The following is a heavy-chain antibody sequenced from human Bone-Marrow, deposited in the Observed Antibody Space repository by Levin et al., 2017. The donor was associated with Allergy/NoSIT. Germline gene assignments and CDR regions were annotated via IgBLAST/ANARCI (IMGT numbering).Heavy chain of an antibody. CDR2: ISFDGTNR. CDR3: AKSRYARDMALDS. Sequence: PGGSLRLSCAASGFTFGVYGMHWVRQAPGKGLEWVAVISFDGTNRYYTDSVKGRFTISRDNSKNTLYLDMNSLRPEDTALYYCAKSRYARDMALDSWGQGTLVTVSS. CDR1: GFTFGVYG. V-gene: IGHV3-30*18. D-gene: IGHD5-24*01. J-gene: IGHJ4*02.